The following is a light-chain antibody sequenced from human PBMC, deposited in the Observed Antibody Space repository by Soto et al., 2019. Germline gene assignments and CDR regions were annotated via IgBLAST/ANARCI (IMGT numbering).Light chain of an antibody. J-gene: IGKJ1*01. Sequence: DLPLTQSPSFLSASVGDRVTITCRASQGIRSHLAWYQQKPGKAPKLLIYTASTLQSGVPSRFSGGGSGTEFTLTISSLQPEDFATYYCQQLNGFPPWTFGQGTTVEIK. CDR2: TAS. CDR1: QGIRSH. V-gene: IGKV1-9*01. CDR3: QQLNGFPPWT.